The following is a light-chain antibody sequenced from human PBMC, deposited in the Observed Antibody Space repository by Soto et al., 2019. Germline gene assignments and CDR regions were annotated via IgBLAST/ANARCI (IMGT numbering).Light chain of an antibody. CDR3: QQYGSSRPWT. J-gene: IGKJ1*01. CDR1: QVIASSY. CDR2: GAS. V-gene: IGKV3-20*01. Sequence: EIVLTQSPGTLSLSPGARPTLSCRASQVIASSYLAWYQQKPGQAPRLLVYGASSRATGIPDRFSGSGSGTDFTLTISRLDPEDFAVYYCQQYGSSRPWTFGQGTKVEIK.